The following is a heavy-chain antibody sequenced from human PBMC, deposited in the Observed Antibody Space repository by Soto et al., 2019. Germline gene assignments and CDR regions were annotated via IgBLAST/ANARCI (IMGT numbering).Heavy chain of an antibody. CDR2: IYHSGST. Sequence: SETLSLTCAVSGGSISSGGYSWSWIRQPPGKGLEWIGYIYHSGSTYYNPSLKSRVTISVDRSKNQFSLKLSSVTAADTAVYYCARSGTTVTHYFDYWGQGTLVTVSS. CDR1: GGSISSGGYS. J-gene: IGHJ4*02. CDR3: ARSGTTVTHYFDY. D-gene: IGHD4-17*01. V-gene: IGHV4-30-2*01.